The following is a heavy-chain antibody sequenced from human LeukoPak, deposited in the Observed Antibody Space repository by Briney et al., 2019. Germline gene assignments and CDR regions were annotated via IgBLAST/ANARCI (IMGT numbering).Heavy chain of an antibody. CDR1: GGSFSGYY. J-gene: IGHJ5*02. CDR2: INHSGST. Sequence: PSETLSLTCAVYGGSFSGYYWSWLRQPPGKGLEWIGEINHSGSTNYNPSLKSRVTISVDTSKNQFSLKLSSVTAADTAVYYCARGFTVVVVPAAIPNWFDPWGQGTLVTVSS. V-gene: IGHV4-34*01. D-gene: IGHD2-2*01. CDR3: ARGFTVVVVPAAIPNWFDP.